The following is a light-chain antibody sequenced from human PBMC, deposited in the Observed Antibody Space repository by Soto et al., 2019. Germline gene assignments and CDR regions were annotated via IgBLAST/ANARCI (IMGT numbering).Light chain of an antibody. V-gene: IGLV1-40*01. CDR1: RSNIGAHYD. J-gene: IGLJ3*02. Sequence: QSVLTQPPSLSGAPGQRVTISCTGSRSNIGAHYDVHWYQQLPGTAPKLLIYGNDNRPSGVPDRFSGSKSGTSASLAITGLQDEDEADYYCQSYDNSLSASVFGGGTKLTVL. CDR3: QSYDNSLSASV. CDR2: GND.